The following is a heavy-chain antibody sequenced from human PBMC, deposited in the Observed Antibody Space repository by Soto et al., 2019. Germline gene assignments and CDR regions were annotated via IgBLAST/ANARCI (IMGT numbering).Heavy chain of an antibody. V-gene: IGHV4-59*01. CDR1: GGSISSYY. CDR2: IYYSGST. CDR3: AGTYYYDSSGYTPLYYYGMDV. J-gene: IGHJ6*02. Sequence: QVQLQESGPGLVKPSETLSLTCTVSGGSISSYYWSWIRQPPGKGLEWIGYIYYSGSTNYNPSLKSRVTISVDTSKNQFSLKLSSVTAADTAVYYCAGTYYYDSSGYTPLYYYGMDVWGQGTTVTVSS. D-gene: IGHD3-22*01.